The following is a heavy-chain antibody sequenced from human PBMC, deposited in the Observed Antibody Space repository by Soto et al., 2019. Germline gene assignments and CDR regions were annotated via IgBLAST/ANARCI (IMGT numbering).Heavy chain of an antibody. D-gene: IGHD2-15*01. J-gene: IGHJ6*03. Sequence: GASVKVSFKASGYTFTSYGISWVRQAPGQGLEWMGWISAYNGNTNYAQKLQGRVTMTRDTSTSTAYMELRSLRSEDTAVYYCAASLGYCSGGSCYPEYYMDVWGKGTTVTVSS. CDR2: ISAYNGNT. V-gene: IGHV1-18*01. CDR3: AASLGYCSGGSCYPEYYMDV. CDR1: GYTFTSYG.